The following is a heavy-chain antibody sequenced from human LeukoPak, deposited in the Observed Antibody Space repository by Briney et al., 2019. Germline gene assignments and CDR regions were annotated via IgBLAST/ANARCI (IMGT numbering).Heavy chain of an antibody. J-gene: IGHJ3*02. CDR1: GFTFSSYG. Sequence: GGSLRLSCAASGFTFSSYGMRWVRQAPGKGLEWVAVIWYDGSNKYYADSVKGRFTISRDNSKNTLYLQMNSLRAEDTAVYYCAREASSEREAPDPYAFDIWGQGTMVTVSS. CDR3: AREASSEREAPDPYAFDI. V-gene: IGHV3-33*01. CDR2: IWYDGSNK. D-gene: IGHD6-6*01.